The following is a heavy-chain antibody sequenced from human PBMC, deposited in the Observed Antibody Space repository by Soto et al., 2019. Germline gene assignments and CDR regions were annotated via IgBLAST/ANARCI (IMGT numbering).Heavy chain of an antibody. CDR1: GGSISSSSYY. D-gene: IGHD5-12*01. CDR3: ARLWIGDGYNGNYYYYGMDV. J-gene: IGHJ6*02. V-gene: IGHV4-39*01. CDR2: IYYSGST. Sequence: PSETLSLTCPVSGGSISSSSYYWGWIRQPPGKGLEWIGSIYYSGSTYYNPSLKSRVTISVDTSKNQFSLKLSSVTAADTAVYYCARLWIGDGYNGNYYYYGMDVWGQGTTVTVSS.